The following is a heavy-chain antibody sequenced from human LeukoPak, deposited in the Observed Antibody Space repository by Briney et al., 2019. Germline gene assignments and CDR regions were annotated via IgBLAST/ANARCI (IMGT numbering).Heavy chain of an antibody. Sequence: GASVKLSCKASGYTFTGYYMHWVRQAPGQGLEWMGAINPNGGGTTYAQKFQGRVTITRDTSISTAYMELSRLRSDDTAVYYCARAGYCSSTSCYTRYYYYYMDVWGKGTTVTVSS. V-gene: IGHV1-2*02. CDR2: INPNGGGT. CDR3: ARAGYCSSTSCYTRYYYYYMDV. CDR1: GYTFTGYY. D-gene: IGHD2-2*02. J-gene: IGHJ6*03.